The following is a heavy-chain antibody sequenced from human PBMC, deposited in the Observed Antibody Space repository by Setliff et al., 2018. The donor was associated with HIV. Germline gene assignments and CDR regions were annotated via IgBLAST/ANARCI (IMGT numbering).Heavy chain of an antibody. CDR2: IHYTGNT. Sequence: SETLSLTCSVSGGSVSSVNYYWSWIRQPPGKGLEWIGYIHYTGNTNYNPSFKSRVTMSVDTSKNQFSLNLNSVTAADTAVYYCARTLSTMVKTDGYYDYYYMDVWGKGTTVTVSS. D-gene: IGHD3-10*01. V-gene: IGHV4-61*01. J-gene: IGHJ6*03. CDR1: GGSVSSVNYY. CDR3: ARTLSTMVKTDGYYDYYYMDV.